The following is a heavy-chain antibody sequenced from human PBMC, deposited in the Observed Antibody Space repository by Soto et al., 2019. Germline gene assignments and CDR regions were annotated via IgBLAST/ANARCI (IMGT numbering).Heavy chain of an antibody. J-gene: IGHJ6*02. CDR2: IDPIDSYT. D-gene: IGHD3-16*01. Sequence: GESLKISCKGSGYSFTSYWISWVRQMPGKGLEWMGRIDPIDSYTNYSPSFQGHVTISADKSISTAYLQWSSLKASDTAMYYCARRAHMSRRGETFSYYYYGMDVWGRGTTVT. CDR1: GYSFTSYW. V-gene: IGHV5-10-1*01. CDR3: ARRAHMSRRGETFSYYYYGMDV.